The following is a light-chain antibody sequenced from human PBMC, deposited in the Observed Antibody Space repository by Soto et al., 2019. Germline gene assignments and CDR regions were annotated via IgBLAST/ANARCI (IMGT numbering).Light chain of an antibody. CDR1: QSVSSGY. J-gene: IGKJ2*01. CDR3: QQYGISQNT. Sequence: ETVMTQSPGTLSLSPGARATLSCRASQSVSSGYLAWYQQKPGQAPRLLIFGASNRATGIPDRFTGSGSGTDVTLTISRVEPEEFAVYYCQQYGISQNTFGQGTKLEIK. CDR2: GAS. V-gene: IGKV3-20*01.